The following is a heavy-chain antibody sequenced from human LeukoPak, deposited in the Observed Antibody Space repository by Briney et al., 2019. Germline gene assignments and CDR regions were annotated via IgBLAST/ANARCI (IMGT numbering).Heavy chain of an antibody. CDR3: ARAVWGSTDY. V-gene: IGHV3-66*02. CDR2: IYSGGST. CDR1: GFTVSDNY. J-gene: IGHJ4*02. Sequence: AGGSLRLSCAASGFTVSDNYMSWVRHAPRKGLEWVSVIYSGGSTYYADSVEGRFTISRDNSKNTLYLQMNSLRAEDTAVYYCARAVWGSTDYWGQGTLVTVSS. D-gene: IGHD7-27*01.